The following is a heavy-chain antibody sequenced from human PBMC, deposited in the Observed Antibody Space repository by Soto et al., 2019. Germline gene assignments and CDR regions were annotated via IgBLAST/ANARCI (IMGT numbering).Heavy chain of an antibody. CDR2: IYYSGST. Sequence: TLSLTCTVSCGSISSVGYYWSWIRQHPGKGLEWIGYIYYSGSTYYNPSLKSRVTISVDTSKNQFSLKLSSVTAADTAVYYCARAGTGTTSDYFDYWGQGTLVTVSS. V-gene: IGHV4-31*03. CDR3: ARAGTGTTSDYFDY. J-gene: IGHJ4*02. CDR1: CGSISSVGYY. D-gene: IGHD1-7*01.